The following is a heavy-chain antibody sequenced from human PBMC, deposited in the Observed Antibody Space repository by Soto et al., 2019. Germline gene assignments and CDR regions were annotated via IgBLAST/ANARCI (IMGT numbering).Heavy chain of an antibody. Sequence: QVQLQESGPGLVKPSETLSLTCTVSGGSVSSGSYYWGWIRQHPGKGLEWIGYIYYSGGTNYNPSLKSRVTISVDTSKNQFSLKLSSVTAADTAVYYCASIAVAGTFFDYWGQGTLVTVSS. CDR3: ASIAVAGTFFDY. D-gene: IGHD6-19*01. CDR2: IYYSGGT. J-gene: IGHJ4*02. CDR1: GGSVSSGSYY. V-gene: IGHV4-61*01.